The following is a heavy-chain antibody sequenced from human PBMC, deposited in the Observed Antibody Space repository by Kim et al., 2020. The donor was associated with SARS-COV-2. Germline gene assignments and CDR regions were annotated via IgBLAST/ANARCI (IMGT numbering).Heavy chain of an antibody. D-gene: IGHD3-3*01. J-gene: IGHJ4*02. V-gene: IGHV3-11*06. Sequence: KGRFTISRDNAKNSLYLQMNSLRAEDTAVYYCARDRGGYDFWSVYHSFDYWGQGTLVTVSS. CDR3: ARDRGGYDFWSVYHSFDY.